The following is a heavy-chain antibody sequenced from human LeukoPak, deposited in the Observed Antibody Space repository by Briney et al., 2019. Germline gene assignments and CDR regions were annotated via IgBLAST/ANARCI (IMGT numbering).Heavy chain of an antibody. V-gene: IGHV4-34*01. Sequence: TSETLSLTCAAYGVSFSGYYWSWISQPPGKGLTCIGEINHSGSTNYNPSLKSRVTISVDTSKNQFSLKLSSVTAADTAVYYCARGRRYLVVPAAMYAFDIWGQGTMVTVSS. CDR3: ARGRRYLVVPAAMYAFDI. CDR2: INHSGST. CDR1: GVSFSGYY. D-gene: IGHD2-2*01. J-gene: IGHJ3*02.